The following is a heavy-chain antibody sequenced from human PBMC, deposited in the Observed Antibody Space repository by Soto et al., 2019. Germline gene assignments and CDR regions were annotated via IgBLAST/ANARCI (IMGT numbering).Heavy chain of an antibody. CDR1: GGSISGYF. V-gene: IGHV4-59*01. J-gene: IGHJ4*02. CDR2: VYYTGST. CDR3: ARSLGEGVDS. Sequence: QVQLQESGPGLVEASETLSLTCTVSGGSISGYFWSWIRQPPGKGLEWIAYVYYTGSTNYNPSLKSRVTVSLTTSKNQFSLKVTSVTAADTAVYYCARSLGEGVDSWGPGTLVTVSS. D-gene: IGHD4-17*01.